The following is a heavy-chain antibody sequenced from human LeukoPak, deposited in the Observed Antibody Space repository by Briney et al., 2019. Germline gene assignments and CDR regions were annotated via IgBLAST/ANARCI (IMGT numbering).Heavy chain of an antibody. V-gene: IGHV4-59*01. CDR1: GGSISSYY. Sequence: PSETLSLTCTVSGGSISSYYWSWIRQPPGKGLEWIGYIYYSGSTNYNPSLKSRVTISVDTSKNQFSLKLSSVTAADTAVYYCARAVTMVRGVFPGWFDPWGQGTLVTVSS. CDR2: IYYSGST. CDR3: ARAVTMVRGVFPGWFDP. J-gene: IGHJ5*02. D-gene: IGHD3-10*01.